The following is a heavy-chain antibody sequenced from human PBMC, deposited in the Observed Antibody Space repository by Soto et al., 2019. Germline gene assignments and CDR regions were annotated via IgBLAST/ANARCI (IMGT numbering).Heavy chain of an antibody. Sequence: QVQLVQSGAEVKKPGASVKVSCKASGYTFTSYGISWVRQAPGQGLEWMGWISAHNGNTNYAQKLQGRVTMTTDTSTSTAYMEVRSVRSNDTAVYYCAGGKGATVTTSYYYYYMDVWGKGTTVTVSS. CDR3: AGGKGATVTTSYYYYYMDV. V-gene: IGHV1-18*01. CDR2: ISAHNGNT. J-gene: IGHJ6*03. D-gene: IGHD4-17*01. CDR1: GYTFTSYG.